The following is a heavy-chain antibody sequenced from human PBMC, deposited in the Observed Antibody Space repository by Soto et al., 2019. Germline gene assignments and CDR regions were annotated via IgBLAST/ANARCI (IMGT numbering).Heavy chain of an antibody. CDR3: XXDFGGAYSGYDS. J-gene: IGHJ5*02. CDR2: ISYDGSNK. CDR1: GFTFSSYG. V-gene: IGHV3-30*03. Sequence: QVQLVESGGGVVQPGRSLRLSCAASGFTFSSYGMHWVRQAPGKGLEWVAVISYDGSNKYYADSVKGRFTISRDNSKNPLXLXXXXXXXXXTAVYYCXXDFGGAYSGYDSWGQGTLVTVSS. D-gene: IGHD5-12*01.